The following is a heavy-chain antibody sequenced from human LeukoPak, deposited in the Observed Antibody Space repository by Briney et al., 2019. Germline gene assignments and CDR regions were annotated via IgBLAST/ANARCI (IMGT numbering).Heavy chain of an antibody. CDR2: IYTSGST. CDR1: GSSISSYY. CDR3: ARDQRYKGTAMD. Sequence: SSETLSLTCTVSGSSISSYYWSWIRQPAGKGLEWIGRIYTSGSTNYNPSLKSRVTMSVDTSKNQFSLKLSSVTAADTAVYYCARDQRYKGTAMDWGQGTLVTVSS. J-gene: IGHJ4*02. V-gene: IGHV4-4*07. D-gene: IGHD5-18*01.